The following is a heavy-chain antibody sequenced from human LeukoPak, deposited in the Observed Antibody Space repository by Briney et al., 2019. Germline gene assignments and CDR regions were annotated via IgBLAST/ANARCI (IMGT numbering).Heavy chain of an antibody. Sequence: ASVKVSCKASGYTFTSYGISWVRQAPGQGLEWMGSISAYNGNTNYAQKLQGRVTMTTDTSTSTAYMELRSLRSDDTAVYYCARVTTYYDFWSGYYLMYYFDYWGQGTLVTVSS. CDR1: GYTFTSYG. D-gene: IGHD3-3*01. V-gene: IGHV1-18*01. J-gene: IGHJ4*02. CDR3: ARVTTYYDFWSGYYLMYYFDY. CDR2: ISAYNGNT.